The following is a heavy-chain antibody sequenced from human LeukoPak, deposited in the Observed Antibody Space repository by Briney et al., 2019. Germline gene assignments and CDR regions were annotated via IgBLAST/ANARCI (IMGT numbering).Heavy chain of an antibody. CDR3: ARQVVATIHPYYFDY. CDR2: IYYSGST. CDR1: GGSISSSSYY. J-gene: IGHJ4*02. V-gene: IGHV4-39*01. D-gene: IGHD5-12*01. Sequence: PSETLSLTCTVSGGSISSSSYYWGWIRQPPGKGLEWIGSIYYSGSTYYNPSLKSRVTISVDTSKNQFSLKVSSVTAADTAVYYCARQVVATIHPYYFDYWGQGTLVTVSS.